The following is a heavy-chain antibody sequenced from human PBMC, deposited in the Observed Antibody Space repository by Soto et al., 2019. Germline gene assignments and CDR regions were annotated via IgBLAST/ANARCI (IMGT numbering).Heavy chain of an antibody. CDR3: ARGRPRLEFDY. V-gene: IGHV4-34*01. J-gene: IGHJ4*02. CDR1: GGSFSGYY. Sequence: SETLSLTCAVYGGSFSGYYWSWIRQPPGKGLEWIGEINHSGSTNYNPSFKSRVTISVDTSKNQFSLKLSSVTAADTAVYYCARGRPRLEFDYWGQGTLVTVSS. CDR2: INHSGST. D-gene: IGHD1-1*01.